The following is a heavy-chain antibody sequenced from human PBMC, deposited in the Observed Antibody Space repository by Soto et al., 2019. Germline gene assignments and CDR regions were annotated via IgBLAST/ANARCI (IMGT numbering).Heavy chain of an antibody. V-gene: IGHV4-39*01. CDR3: ARLPRYYDSSGYYWPKGYFDY. CDR1: GGSTSNSSYY. CDR2: IYYIGST. D-gene: IGHD3-22*01. J-gene: IGHJ4*02. Sequence: PSETLSLTCTVSGGSTSNSSYYWGWIRQPPGKGLEWIGSIYYIGSTYYNPSLKSRVTISVDTSKNQFSLKLSSVTAADTAVYYFARLPRYYDSSGYYWPKGYFDYWGQGTLVAVSS.